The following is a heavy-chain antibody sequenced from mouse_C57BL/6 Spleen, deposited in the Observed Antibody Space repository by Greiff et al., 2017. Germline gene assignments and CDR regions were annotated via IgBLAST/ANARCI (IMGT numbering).Heavy chain of an antibody. CDR3: ARGV. J-gene: IGHJ2*01. Sequence: QVHVKQPGAELVKPGASVKLSCKASGYTFTSYWMQWVKQRPGQGLEWIGEIDPSDSYTNYNQKFKGKATLTVDTSSSTAYMQLSSLTSEDSAVYYCARGVWGQGTTLTVSS. V-gene: IGHV1-50*01. CDR2: IDPSDSYT. CDR1: GYTFTSYW.